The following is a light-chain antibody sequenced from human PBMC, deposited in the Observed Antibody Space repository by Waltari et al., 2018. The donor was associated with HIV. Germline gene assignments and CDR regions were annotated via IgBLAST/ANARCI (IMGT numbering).Light chain of an antibody. J-gene: IGKJ2*01. CDR3: QQLNSFPHT. V-gene: IGKV1-9*01. Sequence: DIQLTQSPSFLSASVGDRVTITCRAGQDISSYLAWYQQKPGKAPKLLIYAASTFQNGVPSRFSGSGSGTEFTLTISSLQPEDFATYYCQQLNSFPHTFGQGTKLEI. CDR1: QDISSY. CDR2: AAS.